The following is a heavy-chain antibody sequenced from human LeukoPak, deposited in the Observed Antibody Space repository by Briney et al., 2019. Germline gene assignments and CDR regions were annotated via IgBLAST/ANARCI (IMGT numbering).Heavy chain of an antibody. D-gene: IGHD5-12*01. CDR3: ARGPNYSGYGNFDY. CDR1: GGSISSYY. CDR2: IYYTGST. J-gene: IGHJ4*02. Sequence: SETLSLTCTVSGGSISSYYWSWIRQPPGKGLDWIGYIYYTGSTTYNPSLESRITISVDTSKNQFSLELTSVTAADTAVYYCARGPNYSGYGNFDYWGQGTLVTVSS. V-gene: IGHV4-59*01.